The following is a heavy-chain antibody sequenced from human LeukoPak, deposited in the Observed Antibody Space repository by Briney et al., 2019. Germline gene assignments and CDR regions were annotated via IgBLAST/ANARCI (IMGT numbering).Heavy chain of an antibody. CDR3: ARVNYYSISWYVDY. Sequence: PGRSLRLSCAASGFTFSSYGMHWVRQAPGKGLEWVAVISHDGSNKYYADSVKGRFTISRDNSKNTLYLQMNSLRAEDTAVYFCARVNYYSISWYVDYWGQGTLVTVSS. V-gene: IGHV3-30*03. D-gene: IGHD6-13*01. CDR2: ISHDGSNK. CDR1: GFTFSSYG. J-gene: IGHJ4*02.